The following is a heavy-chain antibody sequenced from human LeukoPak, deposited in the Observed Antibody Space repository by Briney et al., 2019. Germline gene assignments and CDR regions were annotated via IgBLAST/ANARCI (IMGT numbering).Heavy chain of an antibody. CDR1: GFTFSSYS. CDR2: ISGSGGST. J-gene: IGHJ4*02. Sequence: GGSLRLSCAASGFTFSSYSMNWVRQAPGKGLEWVSAISGSGGSTYYADSVKGRFTISRDNSKNTLYLQMNSLRAEDTAVYYCAKDRPMGQWLVLATWDYWGQGTLVTVSS. D-gene: IGHD6-19*01. V-gene: IGHV3-23*01. CDR3: AKDRPMGQWLVLATWDY.